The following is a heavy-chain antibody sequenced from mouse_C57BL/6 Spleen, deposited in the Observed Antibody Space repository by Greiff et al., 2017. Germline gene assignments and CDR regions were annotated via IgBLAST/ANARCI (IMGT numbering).Heavy chain of an antibody. CDR1: GYTFTSYW. V-gene: IGHV1-55*01. CDR3: AREGDYDYDECFAY. D-gene: IGHD2-4*01. CDR2: IYPGSGST. J-gene: IGHJ3*01. Sequence: VQLQQPGAELVKPGASVKMSCKASGYTFTSYWITWVKQRPGQGLEWIGEIYPGSGSTNYNEQFKSKATLTVDTSSSTAYMQLSSLTAEDSAGYDGAREGDYDYDECFAYWGQGTLVTVSA.